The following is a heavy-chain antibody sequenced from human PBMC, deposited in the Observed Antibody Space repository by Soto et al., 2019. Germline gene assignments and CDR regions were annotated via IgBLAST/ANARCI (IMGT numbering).Heavy chain of an antibody. D-gene: IGHD3-22*01. J-gene: IGHJ4*02. V-gene: IGHV4-59*01. CDR3: ASSPHYDSSGYYYRRDYFDY. Sequence: PSETLSLTCTGSGGAISSYYWSWIRQPPGKGLEWIGYIYYSGSTDYNPSLKSRVTISVDTSKNQFSLKLSSVTAADTAVYYCASSPHYDSSGYYYRRDYFDYWGQGTLVTVSS. CDR1: GGAISSYY. CDR2: IYYSGST.